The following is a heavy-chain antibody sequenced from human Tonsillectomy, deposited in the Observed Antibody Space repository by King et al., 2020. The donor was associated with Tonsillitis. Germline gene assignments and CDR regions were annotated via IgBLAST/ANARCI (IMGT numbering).Heavy chain of an antibody. D-gene: IGHD3-10*01. CDR1: GFTFNNYA. V-gene: IGHV3-30*04. CDR2: ISYDGSNE. Sequence: VQLVESGGGVVQPGRSLRLSCAASGFTFNNYAMHWVRQAPGKGLEWVAVISYDGSNEYYADSVKGRFTISRDNSKNTLYLQMNSLRAEDTAVYYCAGVRETRVNYYHYGMDVWGQGTTVTVSS. CDR3: AGVRETRVNYYHYGMDV. J-gene: IGHJ6*02.